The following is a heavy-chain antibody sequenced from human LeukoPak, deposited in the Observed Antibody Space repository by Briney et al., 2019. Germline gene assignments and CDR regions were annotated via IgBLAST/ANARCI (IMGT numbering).Heavy chain of an antibody. CDR3: ARHHSSDYYYYYGMDV. CDR2: IYYSGST. J-gene: IGHJ6*02. CDR1: GGSISSYY. V-gene: IGHV4-59*08. Sequence: SETLSLTCTVPGGSISSYYWSWIRQPPGKGLEWIGYIYYSGSTNYNPSLKSRVTISVDTSKNQFSLKLSSVTAADTAVYYCARHHSSDYYYYYGMDVWGQGTTVTVSS.